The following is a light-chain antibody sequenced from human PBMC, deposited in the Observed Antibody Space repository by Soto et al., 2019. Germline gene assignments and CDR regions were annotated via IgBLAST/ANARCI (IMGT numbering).Light chain of an antibody. Sequence: ETVMTQSPATLSESPGERVTLSCRASQSVSSSLAWYQQKPGQAPRLLIYGASTRATGIPARFSGSGSGTEFTLTISTLQSEDFAVYYCQQHYSWRYTFGQGTKLEIK. V-gene: IGKV3-15*01. CDR1: QSVSSS. J-gene: IGKJ2*01. CDR2: GAS. CDR3: QQHYSWRYT.